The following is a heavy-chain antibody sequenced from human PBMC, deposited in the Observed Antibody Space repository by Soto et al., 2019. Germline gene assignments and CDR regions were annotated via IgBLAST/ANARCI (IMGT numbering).Heavy chain of an antibody. D-gene: IGHD3-3*01. CDR3: ARRAPGTEWLLLDHYYRYGMDV. J-gene: IGHJ6*02. CDR1: AFTFSSYA. V-gene: IGHV3-30-3*01. Sequence: LVESGGGVVQPGRSLRLSCAASAFTFSSYAVHWVRQAPGEGLEWVAAISYDGSKKYYADSVKGRFTISRDNSKNTLYLQMNSLKTEDTAVYYCARRAPGTEWLLLDHYYRYGMDVWGQGTTVTVSS. CDR2: ISYDGSKK.